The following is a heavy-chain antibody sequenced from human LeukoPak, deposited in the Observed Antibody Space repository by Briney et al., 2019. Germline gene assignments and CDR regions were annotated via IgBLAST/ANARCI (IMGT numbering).Heavy chain of an antibody. CDR1: GFTFSSYG. CDR2: ISYDGSNK. J-gene: IGHJ4*02. V-gene: IGHV3-30*03. Sequence: GESLRLSCAASGFTFSSYGMHWVRQAPGKGLEWVAVISYDGSNKYYADSVKGRFTISRDNSKNTLYLQMNSLRAEDTAVYYCAFGELLDYWGQGTLVTVSS. CDR3: AFGELLDY. D-gene: IGHD3-10*01.